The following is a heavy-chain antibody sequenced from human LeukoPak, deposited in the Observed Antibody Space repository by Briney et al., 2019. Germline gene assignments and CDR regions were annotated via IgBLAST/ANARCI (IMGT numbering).Heavy chain of an antibody. V-gene: IGHV1-3*01. Sequence: ASVKVSCKASGYTVTSYAMHWGRRAPGQRRGWRGWINAGNGNTKYSQKFQGRVTITRDTSSSTAYMELSSLRSEDTAVYYCARDPSIAVAGITYSYGMDVWGPGTPVTAS. CDR2: INAGNGNT. CDR1: GYTVTSYA. CDR3: ARDPSIAVAGITYSYGMDV. J-gene: IGHJ6*02. D-gene: IGHD6-19*01.